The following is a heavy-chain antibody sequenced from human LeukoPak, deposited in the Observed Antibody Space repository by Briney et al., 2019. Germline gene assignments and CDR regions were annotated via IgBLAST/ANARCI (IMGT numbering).Heavy chain of an antibody. V-gene: IGHV1-46*01. Sequence: ASVTVSCTASGYTFTSYYMHWVRQAPGQGLEWMGIINPSGGSTSYAQKFQGRVTMTRDTSTSTVYMELSSLRSEDTAVYYCAGSSGHTGRFGWFDPWGQGTLVTVSS. D-gene: IGHD6-19*01. J-gene: IGHJ5*02. CDR1: GYTFTSYY. CDR3: AGSSGHTGRFGWFDP. CDR2: INPSGGST.